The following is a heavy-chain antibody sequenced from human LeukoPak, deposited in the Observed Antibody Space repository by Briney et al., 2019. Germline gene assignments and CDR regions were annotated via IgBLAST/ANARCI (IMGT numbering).Heavy chain of an antibody. Sequence: GSLRLSCAASGFTFSSYEMNWVRQAPGKGLEWVSYISSSGSTIYYADPVKGRFTISRDNAKNSLYLQMNSLRAEDTAVYYRARLTYYDFWSGYAPNNWFDPWGQGTLVTVSS. J-gene: IGHJ5*02. CDR2: ISSSGSTI. D-gene: IGHD3-3*01. V-gene: IGHV3-48*03. CDR1: GFTFSSYE. CDR3: ARLTYYDFWSGYAPNNWFDP.